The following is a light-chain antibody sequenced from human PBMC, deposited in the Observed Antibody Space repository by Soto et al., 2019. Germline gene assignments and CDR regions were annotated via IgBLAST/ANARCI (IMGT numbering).Light chain of an antibody. J-gene: IGLJ1*01. CDR2: EVN. CDR3: SSYSSTSTPYV. CDR1: SSDVGSHNY. V-gene: IGLV2-14*01. Sequence: QSVLTQPACVSWSPGQSITISCTGTSSDVGSHNYVSWYQQHPGKAPKLIIFEVNSRPSGVSNRFSGSKSGSAASLTISGLQAEDEADYYCSSYSSTSTPYVFGGGTKVTVL.